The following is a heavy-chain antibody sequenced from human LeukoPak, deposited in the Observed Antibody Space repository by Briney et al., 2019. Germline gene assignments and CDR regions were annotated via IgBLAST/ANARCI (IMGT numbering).Heavy chain of an antibody. D-gene: IGHD2-2*01. CDR3: ARDSGYQSDAFDF. CDR1: GYSFTKYG. Sequence: ASVKVSCKASGYSFTKYGISWVRPAPGQGLEWMGWISAYTRNTDHAQKFQGRVTMTTDTSATTAYMELRSLRSDDTAVYYCARDSGYQSDAFDFWGQGTMVIVSS. CDR2: ISAYTRNT. J-gene: IGHJ3*01. V-gene: IGHV1-18*01.